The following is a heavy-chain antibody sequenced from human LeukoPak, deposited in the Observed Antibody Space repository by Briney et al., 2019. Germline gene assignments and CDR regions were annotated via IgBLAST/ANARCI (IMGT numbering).Heavy chain of an antibody. D-gene: IGHD3-16*01. V-gene: IGHV3-30*04. CDR2: ISYDGSNK. Sequence: QPGRSLRLSCAASGFTFSSYAMHWVRQAPGKGLEWVAVISYDGSNKYYADSVKGRFTISRDNSKNTLYLQMNSLRAEDTAVYYWARGKGEYFDYGGQGTLVTVSS. CDR3: ARGKGEYFDY. CDR1: GFTFSSYA. J-gene: IGHJ4*02.